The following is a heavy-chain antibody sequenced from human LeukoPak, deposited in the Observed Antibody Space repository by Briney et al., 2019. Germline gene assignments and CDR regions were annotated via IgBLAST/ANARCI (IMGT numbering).Heavy chain of an antibody. D-gene: IGHD5-18*01. CDR1: GDSVSSNSAA. V-gene: IGHV6-1*01. Sequence: SQTLSLTCAISGDSVSSNSAAWNWLRQSPSRGLEWLGRTYYRSKWYNDYVVSVKSRITINPDTSKNQFSLQLNSVTPEDMAVYYCARSWIHYFDYWGQGTLVTVPS. CDR3: ARSWIHYFDY. CDR2: TYYRSKWYN. J-gene: IGHJ4*02.